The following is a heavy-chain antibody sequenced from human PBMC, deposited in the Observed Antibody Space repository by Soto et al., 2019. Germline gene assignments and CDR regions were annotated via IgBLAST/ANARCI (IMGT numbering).Heavy chain of an antibody. CDR2: IRSKDYGGTT. CDR1: GFTFGDYL. CDR3: TRRKGRHYYGMDV. J-gene: IGHJ6*02. V-gene: IGHV3-49*04. Sequence: GGSLRLSCTASGFTFGDYLMTWVRQAPGKGLEWVGHIRSKDYGGTTEYAASVQGRFIISRDDSKSVAYQQLNSLKIEDTAMYYCTRRKGRHYYGMDVWGQGTTVTVSS.